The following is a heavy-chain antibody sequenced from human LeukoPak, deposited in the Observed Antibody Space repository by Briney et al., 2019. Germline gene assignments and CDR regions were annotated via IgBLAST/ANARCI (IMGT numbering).Heavy chain of an antibody. J-gene: IGHJ3*02. D-gene: IGHD3-16*01. V-gene: IGHV4-39*07. CDR3: ARGAYYDYVWGSFTHLDDAFDI. CDR1: GGSISTSSYY. Sequence: SETLSLTCTVSGGSISTSSYYWGWIRQPPGKGLEWIGSIYYSGSTYYNPSLKSRVTISVDTSKNQFSLKLSSVTAADTAVYYCARGAYYDYVWGSFTHLDDAFDIWGQGTMVTVSS. CDR2: IYYSGST.